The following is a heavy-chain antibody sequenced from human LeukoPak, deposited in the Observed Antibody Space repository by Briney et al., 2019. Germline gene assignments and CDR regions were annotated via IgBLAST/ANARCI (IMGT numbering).Heavy chain of an antibody. CDR3: ARHGGSCYYYMDV. CDR1: GGSISSSSYY. Sequence: PSETLSLTCTVSGGSISSSSYYWGWLRQPQGKGLEWIGSIYYSGSTYYNPSLKSRITISVDTSKNQFSLKLSSVTAADTAVYYCARHGGSCYYYMDVWGKGTTVTVSS. J-gene: IGHJ6*03. D-gene: IGHD2-15*01. V-gene: IGHV4-39*01. CDR2: IYYSGST.